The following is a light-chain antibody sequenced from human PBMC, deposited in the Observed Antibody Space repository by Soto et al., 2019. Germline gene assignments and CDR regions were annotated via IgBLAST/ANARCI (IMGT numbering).Light chain of an antibody. CDR2: GTS. J-gene: IGKJ1*01. V-gene: IGKV3-20*01. Sequence: EIVLTQSPGTLSLSPGERATLSCRASQSVSSSYLAWYQHKHGRAPRLLIDGTSSRATGIPDRFSGSGSGTDFPRNISRLEPEDLAVYYCQQYGSLVTFGQATKVET. CDR3: QQYGSLVT. CDR1: QSVSSSY.